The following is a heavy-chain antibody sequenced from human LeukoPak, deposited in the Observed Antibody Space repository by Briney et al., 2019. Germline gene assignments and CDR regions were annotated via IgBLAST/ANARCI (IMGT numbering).Heavy chain of an antibody. J-gene: IGHJ4*02. CDR2: IDWDDDK. CDR1: GFSLSTSGMC. D-gene: IGHD6-19*01. V-gene: IGHV2-70*11. Sequence: ESGPALVKPTQTLTLTCTFSGFSLSTSGMCVSWIRQPPGKALEWLARIDWDDDKYYSTSLKTRLTISKDTSKNQVVLTMTNMDPVDTATYYCARIRQTAVAGNYFDYWGQGTLVTVSS. CDR3: ARIRQTAVAGNYFDY.